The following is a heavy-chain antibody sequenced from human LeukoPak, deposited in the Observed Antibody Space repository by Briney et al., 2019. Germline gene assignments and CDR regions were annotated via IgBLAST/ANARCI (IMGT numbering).Heavy chain of an antibody. V-gene: IGHV3-48*04. CDR2: ISSSTSTR. Sequence: GWAVPLSCPDCGCTLRRSWILLVGQAPGTAREWVSYISSSTSTRTYADSVTGRFTISRDNATNTLSLQMNSLRAENTAVYYCARGSPLDTYNYSFDNWGQGTLVTVSS. J-gene: IGHJ4*02. D-gene: IGHD5-24*01. CDR3: ARGSPLDTYNYSFDN. CDR1: GCTLRRSW.